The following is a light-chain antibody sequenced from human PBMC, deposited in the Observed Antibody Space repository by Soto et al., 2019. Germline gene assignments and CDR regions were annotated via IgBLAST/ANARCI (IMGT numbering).Light chain of an antibody. CDR1: SSNIGSNT. J-gene: IGLJ1*01. CDR3: SAWDNSLNGYV. V-gene: IGLV1-44*01. Sequence: QAVVTQPLSVSASPGQRVTISCSGGSSNIGSNTVAWYQHLPGTAPPRLIFTAGQRPSGVPGRFSGSKSGTSASLAISGLQSEYEGDYYCSAWDNSLNGYVFGPGTKLTVL. CDR2: TAG.